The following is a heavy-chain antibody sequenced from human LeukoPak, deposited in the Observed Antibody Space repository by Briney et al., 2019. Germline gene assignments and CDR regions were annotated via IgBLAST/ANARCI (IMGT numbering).Heavy chain of an antibody. CDR1: DDTFSNYS. J-gene: IGHJ4*02. CDR2: ISTYNGNT. CDR3: ARSTGYSSSWYGNEYAY. V-gene: IGHV1-18*01. D-gene: IGHD6-13*01. Sequence: EASVKVSCKASDDTFSNYSISWVRQAPGQGLEWMGWISTYNGNTHYAQKFQGRVTMTTDTSTNIAYLELRDLRSDDTAVYYCARSTGYSSSWYGNEYAYWGQGTLVTVSS.